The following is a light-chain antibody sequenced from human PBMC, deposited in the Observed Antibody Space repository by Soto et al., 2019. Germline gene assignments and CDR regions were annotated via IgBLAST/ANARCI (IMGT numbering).Light chain of an antibody. CDR2: XXX. V-gene: IGLV1-40*01. J-gene: IGLJ1*01. Sequence: QSVLTQPPSVSGAPGQRVTIPCTGSSSNIGAGYDVHWYQQLPGTVPKLLIXXXXXXXXXXXXXXXXXKSGTSASLAITGLXXXXXXXXYXQSYDSSLSYVFGTGTKLTVL. CDR3: QSYDSSLSYV. CDR1: SSNIGAGYD.